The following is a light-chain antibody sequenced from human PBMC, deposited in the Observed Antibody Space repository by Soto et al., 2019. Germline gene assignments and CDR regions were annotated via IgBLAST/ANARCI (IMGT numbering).Light chain of an antibody. V-gene: IGLV1-44*01. CDR1: SSNIGSNT. J-gene: IGLJ2*01. Sequence: QSVLTQPPSASGTPGQRVNISCSGSSSNIGSNTVNWYQQLPGTAPKLLIYSNNQRPSGVPDRFSGSKSGTSASLAISGLQSEDEADYYCAAWDDSLNGSVVFGGGTKVTVL. CDR3: AAWDDSLNGSVV. CDR2: SNN.